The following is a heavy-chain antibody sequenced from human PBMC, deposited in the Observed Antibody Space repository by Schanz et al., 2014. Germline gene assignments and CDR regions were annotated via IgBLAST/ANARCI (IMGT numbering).Heavy chain of an antibody. Sequence: VQLVESGGGLVQPGGSLRLSCAASGFTFSGFWMTWVRQAPGKGLEWVSYVSRSTPDIYYADSVKGRFTISRDNAKNSLELQMDSVRAEDTAVYRCVSSGSYSSYALWGQGTLVTVSS. J-gene: IGHJ4*02. CDR2: VSRSTPDI. CDR1: GFTFSGFW. V-gene: IGHV3-48*01. D-gene: IGHD3-10*01. CDR3: VSSGSYSSYAL.